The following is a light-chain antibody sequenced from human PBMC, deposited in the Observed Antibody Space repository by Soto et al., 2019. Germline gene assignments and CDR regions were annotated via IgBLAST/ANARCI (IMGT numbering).Light chain of an antibody. Sequence: EIVLTQSPGALSLSPGERATLSCGASQSVSSSYLAWYQQKPGQAPRLLIYGASTRATGIPDRFSGSGSGTDFTLTISRREPEEFAVYYCQQYGSSPRTFSQGTKVEIK. CDR3: QQYGSSPRT. V-gene: IGKV3-20*01. J-gene: IGKJ1*01. CDR1: QSVSSSY. CDR2: GAS.